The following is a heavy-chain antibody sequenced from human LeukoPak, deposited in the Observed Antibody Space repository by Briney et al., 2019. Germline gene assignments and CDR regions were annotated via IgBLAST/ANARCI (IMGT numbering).Heavy chain of an antibody. CDR1: GGSFSGYY. CDR2: INHSGST. V-gene: IGHV4-34*01. CDR3: AREEMATMASYYYYYYGMDV. Sequence: SETLSLTCAVYGGSFSGYYWSWIRQPPGKGLEWIGEINHSGSTNYNPSLKSRVTISVDTSKNQFSLKLSSVTAADTAVYYCAREEMATMASYYYYYYGMDVWGQGTTVTVSS. D-gene: IGHD5-24*01. J-gene: IGHJ6*02.